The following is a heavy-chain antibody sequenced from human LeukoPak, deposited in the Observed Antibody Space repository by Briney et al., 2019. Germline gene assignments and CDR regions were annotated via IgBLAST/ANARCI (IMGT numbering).Heavy chain of an antibody. J-gene: IGHJ4*02. CDR2: IYYSGST. CDR1: GGSISSGDYY. D-gene: IGHD2-2*01. Sequence: PSQTLSLTCTVSGGSISSGDYYWSWIRQPPGKGLEWIGYIYYSGSTYYNPSLKSRVTISVDTSKNQFSLKLSSVTAADTAVYYCARDQVIVPAVDYRGQGTLVTVSS. CDR3: ARDQVIVPAVDY. V-gene: IGHV4-30-4*08.